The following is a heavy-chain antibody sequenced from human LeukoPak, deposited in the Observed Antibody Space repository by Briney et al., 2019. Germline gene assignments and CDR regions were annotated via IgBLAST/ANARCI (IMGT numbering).Heavy chain of an antibody. CDR3: ARGRRLVDAFDI. CDR1: GGSINSRNHY. D-gene: IGHD6-19*01. V-gene: IGHV4-39*07. CDR2: IYSSGAT. Sequence: KATETPSLTCSVSGGSINSRNHYWGWIRQPPGKGLEWIASIYSSGATYYNPSLKSRVIISVDTSKNQFSLKLSSVTAADTAVYYCARGRRLVDAFDIWGQGTMVTVSS. J-gene: IGHJ3*02.